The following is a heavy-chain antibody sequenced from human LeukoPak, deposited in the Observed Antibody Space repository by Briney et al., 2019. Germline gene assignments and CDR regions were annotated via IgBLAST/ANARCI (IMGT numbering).Heavy chain of an antibody. CDR1: GGSISTYY. D-gene: IGHD3-16*01. CDR3: ARHSFSMGELDY. Sequence: PSETLSLTCTVSGGSISTYYWTWIRQPPGKGLEWIGYIYYSGSPNYNPSLKSRVTISVDTSKNQLSLKLSSVTAADTAVYYCARHSFSMGELDYWGQGTLVTVSS. J-gene: IGHJ4*02. CDR2: IYYSGSP. V-gene: IGHV4-59*08.